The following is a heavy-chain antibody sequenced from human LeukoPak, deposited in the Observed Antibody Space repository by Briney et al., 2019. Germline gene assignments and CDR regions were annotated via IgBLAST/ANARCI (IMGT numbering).Heavy chain of an antibody. V-gene: IGHV3-66*01. Sequence: GGSLRLSCAASGFTVSSNYMSWVRQAPGKGLEWVSVIYSGGSTYYADSVKGRFAISRDNSKNTLYLQMNSLRAEDTAVYYCARDSSWYSSGWDYWYFDLWGRGTLVTVSS. D-gene: IGHD6-19*01. CDR3: ARDSSWYSSGWDYWYFDL. CDR2: IYSGGST. CDR1: GFTVSSNY. J-gene: IGHJ2*01.